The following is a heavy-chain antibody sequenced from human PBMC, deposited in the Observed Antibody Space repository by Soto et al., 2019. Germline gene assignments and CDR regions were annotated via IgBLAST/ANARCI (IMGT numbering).Heavy chain of an antibody. J-gene: IGHJ4*02. Sequence: GSLRLSCTTSGFSFAIFAMTWVRQAPGKGLEWVATISGSDGKTYYADSVKGRFSISRDTSRNTLYLQMNSLRADDTAIYYCAKWSYLDYWGQGTRVTVSS. CDR1: GFSFAIFA. D-gene: IGHD3-3*01. CDR2: ISGSDGKT. CDR3: AKWSYLDY. V-gene: IGHV3-23*01.